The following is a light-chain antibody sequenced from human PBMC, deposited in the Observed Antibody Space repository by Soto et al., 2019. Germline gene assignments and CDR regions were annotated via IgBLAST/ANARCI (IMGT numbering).Light chain of an antibody. CDR1: QSLSRSY. CDR2: CTS. J-gene: IGKJ4*01. V-gene: IGKV3-20*01. Sequence: EVVLTQSPVALSVSPGERTTLSCRASQSLSRSYMAWYQQRPGQAPRLLIYCTSNRATGIPNRFSGSGSVTDFTLTITSLEPEDVAVYYCQQCGSAPFTFGGGTKVEI. CDR3: QQCGSAPFT.